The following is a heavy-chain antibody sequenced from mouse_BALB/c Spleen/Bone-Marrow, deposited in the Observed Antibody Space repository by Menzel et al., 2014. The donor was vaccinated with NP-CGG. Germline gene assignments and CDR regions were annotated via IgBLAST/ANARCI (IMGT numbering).Heavy chain of an antibody. CDR2: INPGSGGT. CDR3: ARYRYDGTFAY. CDR1: GYAFTNYL. V-gene: IGHV1-54*01. J-gene: IGHJ3*01. Sequence: VNVVESGAELVRPGTSVKVSCKASGYAFTNYLIEWVKQRPGQGLEWIGVINPGSGGTNYNEKFKGKATLTADKSSSTAYMQLSSLTSDDSAVYFCARYRYDGTFAYWGQGTLVTVSA. D-gene: IGHD2-14*01.